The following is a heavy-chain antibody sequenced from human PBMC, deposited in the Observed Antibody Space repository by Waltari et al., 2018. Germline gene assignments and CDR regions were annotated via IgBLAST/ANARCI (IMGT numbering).Heavy chain of an antibody. D-gene: IGHD6-19*01. V-gene: IGHV1-69*12. CDR1: GGTFSSYA. CDR3: ARDGALGWLVRGSVPLVY. CDR2: IIPIFGTA. Sequence: QVQLVQSGAAVKKPGSSVKVSCKASGGTFSSYAISWVRQAPGQGLEWMGGIIPIFGTANYAQKFQGRVTITADESTSTAYMELSSLRSEDTAVYYCARDGALGWLVRGSVPLVYWGQGTLVTVSS. J-gene: IGHJ4*02.